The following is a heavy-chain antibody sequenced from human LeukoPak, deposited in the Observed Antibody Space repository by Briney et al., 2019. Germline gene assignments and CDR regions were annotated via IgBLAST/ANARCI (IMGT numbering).Heavy chain of an antibody. V-gene: IGHV1-69*05. CDR3: ARDYYDSSGYSLPDY. J-gene: IGHJ4*02. D-gene: IGHD3-22*01. CDR2: IIPIFGTA. CDR1: GGTFSSYA. Sequence: SVKVSCKASGGTFSSYAISWVRQAPGQGLEWMGRIIPIFGTANYAQKFQGRVTITTDESTSTAYMELSSLRSEDTAVYYCARDYYDSSGYSLPDYWGQGTLVTVSS.